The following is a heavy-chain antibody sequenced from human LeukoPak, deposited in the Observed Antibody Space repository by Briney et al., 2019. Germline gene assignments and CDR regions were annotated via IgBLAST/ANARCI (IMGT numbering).Heavy chain of an antibody. V-gene: IGHV3-48*01. CDR3: ARDSIQLWPNAIDF. D-gene: IGHD1-1*01. Sequence: GGSLRLSCATSGFTFSGYSMNWVRQAPGKGLEWISYISSSSINIHYGDSVKGRFTISRDNAENSLYLQMNSLRAEDTAVYYCARDSIQLWPNAIDFWGQGTLVTISS. J-gene: IGHJ4*02. CDR2: ISSSSINI. CDR1: GFTFSGYS.